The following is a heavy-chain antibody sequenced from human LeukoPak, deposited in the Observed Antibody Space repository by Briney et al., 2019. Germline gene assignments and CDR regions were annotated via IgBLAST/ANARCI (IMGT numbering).Heavy chain of an antibody. CDR3: ARNVDYGSGSYYFDY. Sequence: TGGSLRLSCAASGFTVSSNYMSWVRQAPGKGLEWVSVIYSGGSTYYADSVKGRFTISRDNSKNTLYLQMNSLRAEDTAVYYCARNVDYGSGSYYFDYWGQGTLVTVSS. J-gene: IGHJ4*02. CDR2: IYSGGST. CDR1: GFTVSSNY. V-gene: IGHV3-53*01. D-gene: IGHD3-10*01.